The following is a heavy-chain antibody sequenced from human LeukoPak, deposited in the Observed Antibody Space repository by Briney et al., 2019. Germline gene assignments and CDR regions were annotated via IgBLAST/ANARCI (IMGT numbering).Heavy chain of an antibody. Sequence: ASVKVSCKASGYTLTGYYIHWVRQAPGKGLEWMGWINPNSCGTNYAQKCQGSVTMTKDTSISTTYMELSSLRAEDTAVYYCARERASPLDYWGQGTLVTVSS. CDR1: GYTLTGYY. CDR3: ARERASPLDY. CDR2: INPNSCGT. J-gene: IGHJ4*02. V-gene: IGHV1-2*02.